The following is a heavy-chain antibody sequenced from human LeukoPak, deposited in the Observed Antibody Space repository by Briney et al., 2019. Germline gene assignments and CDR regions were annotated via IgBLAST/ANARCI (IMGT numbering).Heavy chain of an antibody. CDR3: ARAIAVTGGRGDY. Sequence: GGSLRLSCAASGFTFSTYTMNWVGQAPGKGLEWVSSISTRNTYIYYADSVKGRFTISRDNANNSLFLQMNNLTAADTAVYYCARAIAVTGGRGDYWGQGTLVTVSS. J-gene: IGHJ4*02. CDR1: GFTFSTYT. V-gene: IGHV3-21*01. D-gene: IGHD6-19*01. CDR2: ISTRNTYI.